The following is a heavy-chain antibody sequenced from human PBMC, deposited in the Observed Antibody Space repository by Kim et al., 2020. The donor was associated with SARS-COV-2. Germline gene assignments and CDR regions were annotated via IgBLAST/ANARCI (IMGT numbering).Heavy chain of an antibody. CDR2: MNPNSGNT. D-gene: IGHD1-20*01. CDR1: GYTFTSYD. Sequence: ASVKVSCKASGYTFTSYDINWVRQATGQGLEWMGWMNPNSGNTGYAQKFQGRVTMTRNISISTAYMELSSLRSEDTAVYYCARGSGYNWNPTDAFDIWGQGTMVTVSS. CDR3: ARGSGYNWNPTDAFDI. J-gene: IGHJ3*02. V-gene: IGHV1-8*01.